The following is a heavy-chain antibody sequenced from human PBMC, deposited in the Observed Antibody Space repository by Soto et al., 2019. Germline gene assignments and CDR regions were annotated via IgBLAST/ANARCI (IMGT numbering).Heavy chain of an antibody. Sequence: SETLSLTCTVSGGSISSYYWSWIRQPPGKGLEWIGYIYYSGSTNYNPSLKSRVTISVDTSKNQFSLKLSSVTAADTAVYYCARAGYWFVWFDPWGQGTLVTVSS. CDR1: GGSISSYY. CDR3: ARAGYWFVWFDP. D-gene: IGHD2-8*02. V-gene: IGHV4-59*01. J-gene: IGHJ5*02. CDR2: IYYSGST.